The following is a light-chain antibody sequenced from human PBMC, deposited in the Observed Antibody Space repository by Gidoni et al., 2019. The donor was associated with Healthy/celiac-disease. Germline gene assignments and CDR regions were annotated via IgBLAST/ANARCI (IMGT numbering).Light chain of an antibody. CDR1: QSISSY. J-gene: IGKJ4*01. CDR3: QQSYSTPLT. CDR2: AAS. Sequence: DIQMTQSPSSLSASVGDRVTITCRASQSISSYLNWYQQKPGKAPKPLIYAASSLQSGVPSRFSGSGSGTDFTLTIISLQPEDFATYYCQQSYSTPLTFXGXTKVEIK. V-gene: IGKV1-39*01.